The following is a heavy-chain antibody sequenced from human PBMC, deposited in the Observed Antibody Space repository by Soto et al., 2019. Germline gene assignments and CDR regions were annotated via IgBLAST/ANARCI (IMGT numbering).Heavy chain of an antibody. CDR3: MSGSYSSGYNY. J-gene: IGHJ4*02. D-gene: IGHD6-19*01. CDR2: IQSRSSSI. V-gene: IGHV3-48*04. Sequence: GESLKISCAASGFTFGSFNMNWVRQAPGKGLEWVSYIQSRSSSIYYADSVKGRFTISRDNAKNSLYLQMNSLRVEDTAVYYCMSGSYSSGYNYWGQGTLVTVSS. CDR1: GFTFGSFN.